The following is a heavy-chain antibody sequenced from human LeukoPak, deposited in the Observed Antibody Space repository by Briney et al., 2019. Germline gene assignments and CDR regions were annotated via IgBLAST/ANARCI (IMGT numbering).Heavy chain of an antibody. V-gene: IGHV1-18*01. CDR2: ISAYNGNT. CDR1: GYTFTSYD. CDR3: ARSPGDY. J-gene: IGHJ4*02. Sequence: GASVKVSCKASGYTFTSYDINWVRQAPGQGLEWMGWISAYNGNTRHAQKFQDRVTMTTDTSTSTAYMELRSLRFDDTAVYYCARSPGDYWGQGTLVTVSS.